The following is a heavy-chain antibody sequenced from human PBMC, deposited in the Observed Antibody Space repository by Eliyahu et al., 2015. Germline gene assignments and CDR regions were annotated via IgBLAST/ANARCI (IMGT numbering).Heavy chain of an antibody. CDR3: ARDLSDGSSSDLYYYYGMDV. D-gene: IGHD6-6*01. Sequence: QVQLVQSGAEVKKPGASVKVSCKASGYTFTSYYMHWVRQAPGQGLEWMGIINPSGGSTSYAQKFQGRVTMTRDTSTSTVYMELSSLRSEDTAVYYCARDLSDGSSSDLYYYYGMDVWGQGTTVTVSS. J-gene: IGHJ6*02. V-gene: IGHV1-46*01. CDR1: GYTFTSYY. CDR2: INPSGGST.